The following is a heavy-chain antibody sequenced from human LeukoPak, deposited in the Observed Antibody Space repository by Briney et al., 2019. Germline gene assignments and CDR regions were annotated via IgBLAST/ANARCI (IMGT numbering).Heavy chain of an antibody. J-gene: IGHJ4*02. CDR2: IYYSGST. D-gene: IGHD3-9*01. V-gene: IGHV4-59*01. CDR1: GGSISSYY. CDR3: ARVQESQIDYYFDY. Sequence: SETLSLTCTVAGGSISSYYWSWIRQPPGKGREGIGYIYYSGSTNYNPSLKSRVTISVDTSKNLFSLKLSSVTAADTAVYYCARVQESQIDYYFDYWGQGTLVTVSS.